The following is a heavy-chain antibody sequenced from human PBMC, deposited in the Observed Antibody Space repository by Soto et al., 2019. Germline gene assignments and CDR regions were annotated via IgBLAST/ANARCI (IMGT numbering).Heavy chain of an antibody. CDR2: VFYTGTT. CDR3: ATEGLIGGLDY. CDR1: GGSISNYY. J-gene: IGHJ4*02. V-gene: IGHV4-59*01. Sequence: SETLSLTCTVSGGSISNYYWSWVRQSPGRGLEWIGYVFYTGTTHYNPSLKSRVTISLDTSKNQFSLMLSSVTAADTAVYYCATEGLIGGLDYWGQGTPVTVSS.